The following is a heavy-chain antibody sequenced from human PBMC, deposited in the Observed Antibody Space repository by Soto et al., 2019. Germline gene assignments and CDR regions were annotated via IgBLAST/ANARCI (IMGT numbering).Heavy chain of an antibody. Sequence: QVQLVQSGAEVKKPGASVKVSCKASGYTFTSYGISWVRQAPGQGLEWMGWISAYNGNTNYAQKLQGRGTMTTDTSTSTAYMELRSLRSDDTAVYYCARNPVVTRDYYYYGMDVWGQGTTVTVSS. CDR1: GYTFTSYG. J-gene: IGHJ6*02. D-gene: IGHD2-21*02. CDR2: ISAYNGNT. CDR3: ARNPVVTRDYYYYGMDV. V-gene: IGHV1-18*01.